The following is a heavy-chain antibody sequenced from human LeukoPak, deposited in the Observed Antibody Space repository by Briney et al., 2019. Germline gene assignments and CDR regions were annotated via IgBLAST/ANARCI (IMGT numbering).Heavy chain of an antibody. CDR2: IYYSGST. J-gene: IGHJ4*02. V-gene: IGHV4-39*07. Sequence: SETLSLTCTVSGGSISSSSYYWGWIRQPPGKGLEWIGSIYYSGSTYYNPSLKSRVTISVDTSKNQFSLKLSSVTAADTAVYYCARDDGSGLGPYFDYWGQGTLVTVSS. D-gene: IGHD6-19*01. CDR3: ARDDGSGLGPYFDY. CDR1: GGSISSSSYY.